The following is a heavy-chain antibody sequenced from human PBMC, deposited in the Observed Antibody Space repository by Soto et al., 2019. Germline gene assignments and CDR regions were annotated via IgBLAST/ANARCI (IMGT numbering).Heavy chain of an antibody. J-gene: IGHJ6*02. V-gene: IGHV4-59*08. D-gene: IGHD5-12*01. Sequence: QVQLQGSGPGLVKPSETLSLTCSVSGGSISSSSWSWIRQPPGKGLEWIGYVYHSGSTTYNPSLKGRVTISVDMYKNQFSLKLSSVTAADTAVYYCARHSGYSGSYVMDVWGQGTTVTVSS. CDR2: VYHSGST. CDR3: ARHSGYSGSYVMDV. CDR1: GGSISSSS.